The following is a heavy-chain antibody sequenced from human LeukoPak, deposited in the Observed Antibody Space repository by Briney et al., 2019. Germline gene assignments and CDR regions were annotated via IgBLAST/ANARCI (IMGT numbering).Heavy chain of an antibody. CDR1: GFTFSKFW. J-gene: IGHJ4*02. CDR3: ARGDDFSGDH. D-gene: IGHD1-1*01. V-gene: IGHV3-7*04. CDR2: IHPEGNEK. Sequence: GGSLRLSCAVSGFTFSKFWMSWVRQAPGGGLEWVANIHPEGNEKYHVESVKGRFTISRDNAKNLLFLQMNGLRVEDTAVYYCARGDDFSGDHWGQGTLVTVSS.